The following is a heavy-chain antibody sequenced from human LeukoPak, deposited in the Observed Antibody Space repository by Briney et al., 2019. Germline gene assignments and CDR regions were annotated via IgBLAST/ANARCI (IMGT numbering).Heavy chain of an antibody. CDR3: ARDTARSPPYYYYGMDV. CDR2: IYHSGST. D-gene: IGHD5-18*01. CDR1: GGSISSSNW. V-gene: IGHV4-4*02. J-gene: IGHJ6*02. Sequence: PSGTLSLTCAVSGGSISSSNWWSWVRPPPGKGLGWIGEIYHSGSTNYNPSLKSRVTISVDKSKNQFSLKLSSVTAADTAVYYCARDTARSPPYYYYGMDVWGQGTTVTVSS.